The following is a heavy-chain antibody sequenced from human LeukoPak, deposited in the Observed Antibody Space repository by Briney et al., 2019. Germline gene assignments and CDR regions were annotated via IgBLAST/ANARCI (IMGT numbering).Heavy chain of an antibody. V-gene: IGHV3-43*02. CDR1: GFTFDDYA. CDR2: ISGDGGST. J-gene: IGHJ6*02. Sequence: GGSLRLSCAASGFTFDDYAMHWIRQAPEKGLEWVSLISGDGGSTYYADSVKGRFTISRDNSKNSLYLQMNSLRTEDTALYYCAKDVGKSSSWYSYYYGTDVWGQGTTVTVSS. CDR3: AKDVGKSSSWYSYYYGTDV. D-gene: IGHD6-13*01.